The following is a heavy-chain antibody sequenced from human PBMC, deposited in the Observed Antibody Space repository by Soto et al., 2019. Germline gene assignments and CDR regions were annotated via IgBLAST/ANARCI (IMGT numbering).Heavy chain of an antibody. CDR2: IIPIFGTA. Sequence: ASVKVSCKASGGTFSSYAISWVRQAPGQGLEWMGGIIPIFGTANYAQKFQGRVTITADESTSTAYMELNSLRAEDTAVYYCAKDPLFPQLPPYYDFGGPTWFDPWGQGTLVTV. CDR1: GGTFSSYA. D-gene: IGHD3-3*01. J-gene: IGHJ5*02. CDR3: AKDPLFPQLPPYYDFGGPTWFDP. V-gene: IGHV1-69*13.